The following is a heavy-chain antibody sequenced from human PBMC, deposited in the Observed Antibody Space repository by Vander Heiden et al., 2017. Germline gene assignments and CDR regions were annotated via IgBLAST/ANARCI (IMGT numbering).Heavy chain of an antibody. J-gene: IGHJ6*02. CDR3: ARDQPLAAAHGRDYYYGMDV. V-gene: IGHV4-31*03. D-gene: IGHD6-13*01. CDR2: IYYSGST. CDR1: GGSISSGGYY. Sequence: QVQLQESGPGLVKPSQTLSLTCTVSGGSISSGGYYWRWIRQHPGKGLEWIGYIYYSGSTYYNPSLKSRVTISVDTSKNQFSLKLSSVTAADTAVYYCARDQPLAAAHGRDYYYGMDVWGQGTTVTVSS.